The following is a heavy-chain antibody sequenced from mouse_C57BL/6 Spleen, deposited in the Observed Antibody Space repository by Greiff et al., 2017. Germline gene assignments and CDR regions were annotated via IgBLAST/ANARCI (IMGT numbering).Heavy chain of an antibody. J-gene: IGHJ2*01. CDR1: GYAFSSYW. Sequence: QVQLQQSGAELVKPGASVKISCKASGYAFSSYWMNWVKQRPGKGLEWIGQIYPGDGDTNYNGKFKGKATLTADKSSSTAYMQLSSLTSEDSAVYFCARLTVVAVRDYFDYWGQGTTRTVSS. D-gene: IGHD1-1*01. V-gene: IGHV1-80*01. CDR2: IYPGDGDT. CDR3: ARLTVVAVRDYFDY.